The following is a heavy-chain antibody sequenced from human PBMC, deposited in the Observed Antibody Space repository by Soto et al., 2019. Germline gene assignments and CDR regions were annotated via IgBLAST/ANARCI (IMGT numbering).Heavy chain of an antibody. V-gene: IGHV6-1*01. D-gene: IGHD3-10*01. J-gene: IGHJ4*02. Sequence: SQTLSLTCAISGDSVSSNTASWNWVRQSPSRGLEWLGRTYSRSKWYNDYAVSVKSRIIINPDTSKNQFSLKLSSVTAADTAVYYCARSPRIYYGSGIDTTDQFDYWGQGTLVTVSS. CDR2: TYSRSKWYN. CDR1: GDSVSSNTAS. CDR3: ARSPRIYYGSGIDTTDQFDY.